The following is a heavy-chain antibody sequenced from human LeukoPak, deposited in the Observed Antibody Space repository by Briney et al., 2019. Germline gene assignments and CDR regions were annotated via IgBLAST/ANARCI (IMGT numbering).Heavy chain of an antibody. D-gene: IGHD5-12*01. J-gene: IGHJ4*02. Sequence: QAGGSLRLSCAASGFTFSSYGMHWVRQAPGKGLEWVAVIWYDGSSKYYADSVKGRFTISRDNSKNTLYLQMNSLRAEDTAVYYCAKDRGYSGYDCFDYWGQGTLVTVSS. CDR2: IWYDGSSK. V-gene: IGHV3-33*06. CDR3: AKDRGYSGYDCFDY. CDR1: GFTFSSYG.